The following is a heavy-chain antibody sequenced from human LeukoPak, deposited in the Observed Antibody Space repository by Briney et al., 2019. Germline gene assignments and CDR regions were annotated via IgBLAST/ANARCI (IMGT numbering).Heavy chain of an antibody. D-gene: IGHD2-8*01. CDR1: GFTFSSYA. J-gene: IGHJ4*02. CDR3: ATDPASYCTSSTCDFDY. V-gene: IGHV3-23*01. CDR2: ISGSGDYT. Sequence: PGGSLRLSCAASGFTFSSYAMNWVRQAPGKGLAWVSAISGSGDYTYYADSVKGRFTISRDNSKNTLYLQMNSLRAEDTAVYYCATDPASYCTSSTCDFDYWGQGTLVTVSS.